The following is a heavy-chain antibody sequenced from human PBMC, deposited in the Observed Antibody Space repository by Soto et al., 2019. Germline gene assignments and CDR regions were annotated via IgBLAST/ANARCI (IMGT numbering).Heavy chain of an antibody. CDR3: ARQQYTVVTAFDV. V-gene: IGHV4-59*07. D-gene: IGHD2-15*01. CDR1: GGSMTPYY. Sequence: QVQLQESGPGLVKTSDTLSLTCTVSGGSMTPYYWSWIRQPPGEGLEWIGYVSYSGKTGYNPSLKSRVSMSIDTSKNEFSLKLTSLTAADAATYYCARQQYTVVTAFDVWGQGTTVAVSS. CDR2: VSYSGKT. J-gene: IGHJ3*01.